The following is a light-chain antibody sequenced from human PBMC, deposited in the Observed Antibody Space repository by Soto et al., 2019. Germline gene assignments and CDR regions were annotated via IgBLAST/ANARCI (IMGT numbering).Light chain of an antibody. CDR2: GNS. CDR3: QSYDRSLSDHV. V-gene: IGLV1-40*01. Sequence: QSALTQPPSVSGAPGQRVTISCTGSSSNIGAGYDVHWYRQLPGTAPKLLIYGNSNRPSGVPDRFSGSKSGTSASLAITGLQAEDEADYYCQSYDRSLSDHVFGTGNKVTVL. CDR1: SSNIGAGYD. J-gene: IGLJ1*01.